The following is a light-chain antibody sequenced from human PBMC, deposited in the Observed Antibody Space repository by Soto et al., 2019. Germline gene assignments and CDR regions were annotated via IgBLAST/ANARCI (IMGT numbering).Light chain of an antibody. V-gene: IGLV2-11*01. J-gene: IGLJ1*01. CDR2: DVN. CDR3: CSYGGSYTYV. CDR1: SSDVGDYNY. Sequence: QSALTQPRSVSGSPGQSVTISCTGTSSDVGDYNYVSWHQQHPGKAPKLMIYDVNKRPSGVPDRFSGSKSGNTASLTISGLQAEDEADYYCCSYGGSYTYVFGTGTKVTVL.